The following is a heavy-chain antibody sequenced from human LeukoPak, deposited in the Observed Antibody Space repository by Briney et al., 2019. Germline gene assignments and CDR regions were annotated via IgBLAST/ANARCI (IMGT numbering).Heavy chain of an antibody. J-gene: IGHJ6*03. CDR3: ARALAAAGNIYYYYMDV. V-gene: IGHV3-48*04. CDR1: EFTFSRYW. D-gene: IGHD6-13*01. Sequence: GGSLRLSCAASEFTFSRYWMTWVRQAPGEGLEWVSYISGGGTTTYYADSVKGRFTISRDNAKNSLYLQMNSLRAEDTAVYYCARALAAAGNIYYYYMDVWGKGTTVTVSS. CDR2: ISGGGTTT.